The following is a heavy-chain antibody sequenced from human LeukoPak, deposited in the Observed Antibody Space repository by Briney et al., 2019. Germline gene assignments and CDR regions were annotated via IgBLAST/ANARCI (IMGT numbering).Heavy chain of an antibody. D-gene: IGHD3-10*01. CDR2: IYYSGST. J-gene: IGHJ4*02. CDR3: ASLGSGIRRSYYFDY. V-gene: IGHV4-59*01. Sequence: PSETLSLTCTVSGGSISSYYWSWIRQPPGKGLEWIGYIYYSGSTNYNPSLKSRVTISVDTSKNQFSLKLSSVTAADTAVYYCASLGSGIRRSYYFDYWGQGTLVTVSS. CDR1: GGSISSYY.